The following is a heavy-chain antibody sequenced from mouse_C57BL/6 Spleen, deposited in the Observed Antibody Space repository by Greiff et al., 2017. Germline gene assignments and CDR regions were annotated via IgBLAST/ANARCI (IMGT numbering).Heavy chain of an antibody. V-gene: IGHV1-54*01. Sequence: VQLQESGAELVRPGTSVKVSCKASGYAFTNYLIEWVKQRPGQGLEWIGVINPGSGGTNYNEKFKGKATLTADKSSSTAYMQLSSLTSEDSAVYFCARERGYYGSSFYAMDYWGQGTSVTVSS. D-gene: IGHD1-1*01. J-gene: IGHJ4*01. CDR2: INPGSGGT. CDR3: ARERGYYGSSFYAMDY. CDR1: GYAFTNYL.